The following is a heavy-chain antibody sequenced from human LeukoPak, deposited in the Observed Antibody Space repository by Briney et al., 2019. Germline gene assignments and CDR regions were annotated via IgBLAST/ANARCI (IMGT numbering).Heavy chain of an antibody. Sequence: GGSLRLSCAASGFTFSSYGMNWVRQAPGKGLEWVSAISGSGGSTYYTESVKGRFTISRDNAKNSLYLQMNSLRAEDTAVYYCAELGITMIGGVWGKGTTVTISS. D-gene: IGHD3-10*02. V-gene: IGHV3-23*01. CDR1: GFTFSSYG. CDR2: ISGSGGST. J-gene: IGHJ6*04. CDR3: AELGITMIGGV.